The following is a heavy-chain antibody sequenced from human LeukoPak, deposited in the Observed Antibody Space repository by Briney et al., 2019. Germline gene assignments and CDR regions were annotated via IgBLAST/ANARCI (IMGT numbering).Heavy chain of an antibody. V-gene: IGHV4-34*01. CDR3: ASLILIAAGSDF. CDR1: GGSFSNLY. CDR2: INHRGST. D-gene: IGHD6-13*01. Sequence: PSETLSLTCAVYGGSFSNLYWSWIRQPPGKGLEWIGEINHRGSTTYNPSLKSRVTISIDTSKNQFSLQLSSVTAADTAVYCCASLILIAAGSDFWGQGNLVTVSS. J-gene: IGHJ4*02.